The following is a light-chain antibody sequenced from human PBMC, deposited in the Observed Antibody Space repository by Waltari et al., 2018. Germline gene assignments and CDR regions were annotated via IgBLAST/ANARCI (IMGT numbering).Light chain of an antibody. Sequence: QSALTQPASVSGSLGQSITISCLGTNNDIGNYNYVSWYQQFPGEDPRLIIYEVSNRPSRISSRFSGSKSGMTASLTISGLQADDEATYYCCSHTNIGTWVFGGGTTLTVL. CDR2: EVS. J-gene: IGLJ3*02. CDR3: CSHTNIGTWV. CDR1: NNDIGNYNY. V-gene: IGLV2-14*01.